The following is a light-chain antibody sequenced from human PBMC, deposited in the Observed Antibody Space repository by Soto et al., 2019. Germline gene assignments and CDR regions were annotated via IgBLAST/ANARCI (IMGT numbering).Light chain of an antibody. Sequence: QSVLTQPPSVSGSPGQSVTISCSGTSSDIGGYSFVSWYQQHPGNTPKLIIYDVRNRPSGVPDRFSGSKSGNTASLTISGLQAEDEADYYCCSYAGTYSVIFGRGTKLTVL. CDR1: SSDIGGYSF. CDR2: DVR. V-gene: IGLV2-11*01. J-gene: IGLJ2*01. CDR3: CSYAGTYSVI.